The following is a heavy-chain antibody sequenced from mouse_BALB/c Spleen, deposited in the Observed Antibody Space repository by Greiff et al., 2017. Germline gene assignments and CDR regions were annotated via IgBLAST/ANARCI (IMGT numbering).Heavy chain of an antibody. CDR1: GFTFSSYA. Sequence: EVQRVESGGGLVKPGGSLKLSCAASGFTFSSYAMSWVRQTPEKRLEWVASISSGGSTYYPDSVKGRFTISRDNARNILYLQMSSLRSEDTAMYYCARGGYGSSYKEGFDYWGQGTTLTVSS. V-gene: IGHV5-6-5*01. D-gene: IGHD1-1*01. J-gene: IGHJ2*01. CDR2: ISSGGST. CDR3: ARGGYGSSYKEGFDY.